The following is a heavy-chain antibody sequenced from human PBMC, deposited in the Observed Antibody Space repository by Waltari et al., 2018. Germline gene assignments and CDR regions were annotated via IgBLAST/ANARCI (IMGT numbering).Heavy chain of an antibody. J-gene: IGHJ4*02. CDR2: IYHSGGT. V-gene: IGHV4-38-2*02. CDR1: GYSISSGYY. Sequence: QVQLQESGPGLVKPSETLSLTCTVSGYSISSGYYWDWIRQPPGKGLECLGRIYHSGGTYYNPSLKSRVTISGDTSKNQFSLKLSSVTAADTAVYYCARDPTTVTAIDYWGQGTLVTVSS. D-gene: IGHD4-17*01. CDR3: ARDPTTVTAIDY.